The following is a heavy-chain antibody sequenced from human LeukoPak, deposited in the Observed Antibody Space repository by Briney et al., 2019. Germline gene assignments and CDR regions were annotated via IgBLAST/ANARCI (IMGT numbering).Heavy chain of an antibody. CDR1: GGSISSSSYY. CDR3: ATGPRWISAYYFDY. J-gene: IGHJ4*02. D-gene: IGHD5-12*01. CDR2: IYYSGNT. Sequence: SETLSLTCTVSGGSISSSSYYWGWIRQPPGKGLEWIGSIYYSGNTYYNPSLKSRVTISVDTSKNQFSLKLSSVTAADTAVYYCATGPRWISAYYFDYWGQGTLVTVSS. V-gene: IGHV4-39*01.